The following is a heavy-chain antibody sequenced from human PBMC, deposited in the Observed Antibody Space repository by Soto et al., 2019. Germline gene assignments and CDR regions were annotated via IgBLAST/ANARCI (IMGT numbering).Heavy chain of an antibody. CDR1: GDSMNNGDYF. J-gene: IGHJ4*02. CDR3: ARDRAHFYESSGRLDL. CDR2: ISYSGST. V-gene: IGHV4-30-4*01. D-gene: IGHD3-22*01. Sequence: PSETLSLTCSVSGDSMNNGDYFWTWIRQTPGKGLQRIGYISYSGSTFYNPSLKTRLAMSVDTSKNQFSVRLRSVTAADTAVYYCARDRAHFYESSGRLDLWGQGMLVTVSS.